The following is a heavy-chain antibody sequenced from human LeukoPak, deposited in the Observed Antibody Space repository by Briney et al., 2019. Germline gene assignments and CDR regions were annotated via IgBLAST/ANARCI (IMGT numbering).Heavy chain of an antibody. D-gene: IGHD5-18*01. Sequence: GGSLRLSCAASGFTFSSYSMNWVRQAPGKGLEWVSSISSSSSYIYYADSVKGRFTISRDNARNSLYLQMNSLRAEDTAVYYCARGRRGYSYGWNYFDYWGQGTLVTASS. J-gene: IGHJ4*02. CDR3: ARGRRGYSYGWNYFDY. CDR1: GFTFSSYS. CDR2: ISSSSSYI. V-gene: IGHV3-21*01.